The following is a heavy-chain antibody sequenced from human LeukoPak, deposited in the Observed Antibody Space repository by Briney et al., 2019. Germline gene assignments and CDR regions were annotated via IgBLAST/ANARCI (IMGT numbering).Heavy chain of an antibody. J-gene: IGHJ4*02. V-gene: IGHV4-30-2*01. CDR2: IYHSGST. CDR1: GGSISSGGYY. CDR3: ARKPGTFYFDY. Sequence: SETLSLTCTVSGGSISSGGYYWSWIRQPPGKGLEWIGYIYHSGSTYYNPSLKSRVTISVDRSKNQFSLKLSSVTAADTAVYYCARKPGTFYFDYRGQGTLVTVSS. D-gene: IGHD6-13*01.